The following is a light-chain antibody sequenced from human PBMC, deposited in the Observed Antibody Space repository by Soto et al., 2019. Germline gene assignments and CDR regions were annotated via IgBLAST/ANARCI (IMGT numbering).Light chain of an antibody. Sequence: DIQMTQYPSSLSASVGERVTITCRASQSVSTYLNWYQQKPGQAPKLLIYAASTLQSGVPSRFSGRGSGTDFTLTISSLQPEDFAPYHFQQTYSNPQTFGQGTKVEIK. CDR3: QQTYSNPQT. J-gene: IGKJ1*01. CDR2: AAS. V-gene: IGKV1-39*01. CDR1: QSVSTY.